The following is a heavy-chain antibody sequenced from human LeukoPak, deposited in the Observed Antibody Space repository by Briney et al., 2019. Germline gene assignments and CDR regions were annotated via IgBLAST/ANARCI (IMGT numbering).Heavy chain of an antibody. CDR1: GFIFNSYE. Sequence: GGSLRLSCGASGFIFNSYEMNWVRQAPGKGMEWVAFISFSGNSIYYADSVKGRFTISRDDSKNSLFLQMNSLRSDDTALYYCAASDGEQQLALWGQGTLVTVSS. CDR3: AASDGEQQLAL. D-gene: IGHD6-13*01. CDR2: ISFSGNSI. V-gene: IGHV3-48*03. J-gene: IGHJ4*02.